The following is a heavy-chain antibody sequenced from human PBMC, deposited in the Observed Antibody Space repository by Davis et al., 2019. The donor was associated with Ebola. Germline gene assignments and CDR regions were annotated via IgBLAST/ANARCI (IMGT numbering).Heavy chain of an antibody. D-gene: IGHD3-10*01. Sequence: AASVKVSCKASGYTFTNYGITWVRQAPGQGLEWMGWISPFNGNTNYEQKFQGRVTMTTDTSTSTAYMELRSLRSDDTAVYYCARDLDGSGSYYMAPYGMDVWGQGTTVTVSS. CDR3: ARDLDGSGSYYMAPYGMDV. V-gene: IGHV1-18*04. CDR2: ISPFNGNT. J-gene: IGHJ6*02. CDR1: GYTFTNYG.